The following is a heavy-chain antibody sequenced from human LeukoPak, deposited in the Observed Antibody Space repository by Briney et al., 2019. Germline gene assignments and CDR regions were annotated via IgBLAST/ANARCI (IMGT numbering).Heavy chain of an antibody. J-gene: IGHJ4*02. CDR2: INHSGST. CDR3: AKLLGHNDY. V-gene: IGHV4-34*01. D-gene: IGHD4-23*01. Sequence: PSETLSLTCAVYGGSFSGYYWSWIRQPPGKGLEWIGEINHSGSTHYNPSLKSRVTISVDTSKNQFSLKLSSVTAADTAMYYCAKLLGHNDYWGQGALVTVSS. CDR1: GGSFSGYY.